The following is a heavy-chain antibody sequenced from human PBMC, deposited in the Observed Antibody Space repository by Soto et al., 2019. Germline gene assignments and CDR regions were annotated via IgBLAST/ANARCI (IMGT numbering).Heavy chain of an antibody. CDR3: EREIKGYCSGGSCYSSSSLDP. Sequence: QVQLVESGGGVVQPGRSLRLSCAASGFTFSSYAMHWVRQAPGKGLEWVAVISYDGSNKYYADSVKGRFTISRDNSKNKLYLQMNSRRAEDTAVYYCEREIKGYCSGGSCYSSSSLDPWGQGTLVTVSS. J-gene: IGHJ5*02. V-gene: IGHV3-30-3*01. CDR2: ISYDGSNK. D-gene: IGHD2-15*01. CDR1: GFTFSSYA.